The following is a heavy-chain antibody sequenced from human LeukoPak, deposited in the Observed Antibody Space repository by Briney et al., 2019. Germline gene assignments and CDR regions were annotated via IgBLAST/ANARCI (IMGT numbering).Heavy chain of an antibody. CDR1: GFTFSSYS. Sequence: PGGSLRLSCAASGFTFSSYSMNWVRQAPGKGLEWVSSISTSSSYIYYADSVKGRFTISRDNAKNSLYLQMNSLSAEDTAVYYCALLGNYDSSGYQFDYWGQGTLVTVSS. J-gene: IGHJ4*02. V-gene: IGHV3-21*01. CDR3: ALLGNYDSSGYQFDY. CDR2: ISTSSSYI. D-gene: IGHD3-22*01.